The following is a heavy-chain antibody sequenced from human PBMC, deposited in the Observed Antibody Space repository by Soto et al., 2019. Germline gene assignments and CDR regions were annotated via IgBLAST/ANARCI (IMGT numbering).Heavy chain of an antibody. CDR3: AKDSSDSSGWYFQGRIHDAFDI. CDR1: GFTFSSYA. CDR2: ISGSGGST. D-gene: IGHD6-19*01. J-gene: IGHJ3*02. Sequence: EVQLLESGGGLVQPGGSLRLSCAASGFTFSSYAMSWVRQAPGKGLEWVSAISGSGGSTYYADSVKGRFTISRDNSKNTLYLQMNSLRAEDTAVYYCAKDSSDSSGWYFQGRIHDAFDIWGQGTMVTVSS. V-gene: IGHV3-23*01.